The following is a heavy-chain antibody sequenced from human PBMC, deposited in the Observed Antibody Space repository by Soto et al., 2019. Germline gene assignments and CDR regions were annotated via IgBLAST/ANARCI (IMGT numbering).Heavy chain of an antibody. CDR2: INPSGGST. J-gene: IGHJ6*02. D-gene: IGHD2-21*02. CDR1: GYTFTSYY. Sequence: ASVKVSCKASGYTFTSYYMHWVRQAPGQGLEWMGIINPSGGSTSYAQKFQGRVTMTRDTSTSTVYMELSSLRSEDTAVYYCAHQVTAIRGYYYYGMDVWGQGTTVTVSS. CDR3: AHQVTAIRGYYYYGMDV. V-gene: IGHV1-46*01.